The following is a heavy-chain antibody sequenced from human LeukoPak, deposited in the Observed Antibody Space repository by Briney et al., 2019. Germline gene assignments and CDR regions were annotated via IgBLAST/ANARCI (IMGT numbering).Heavy chain of an antibody. J-gene: IGHJ5*02. CDR2: IYYSGST. CDR1: GGSISSYY. Sequence: SETLSLTCTVSGGSISSYYWSWIRQPPGKGLEWIGYIYYSGSTNYNPSLKSRVTISVDTSKNQFSLKLSSVTAADTAVYYCAREGSSGWYRWFDPWGQGTLVTVSS. V-gene: IGHV4-59*01. D-gene: IGHD6-19*01. CDR3: AREGSSGWYRWFDP.